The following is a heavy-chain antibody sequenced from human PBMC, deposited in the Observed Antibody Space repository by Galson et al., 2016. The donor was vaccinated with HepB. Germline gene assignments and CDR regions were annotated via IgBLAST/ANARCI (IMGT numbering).Heavy chain of an antibody. CDR3: AKDGSYSGNHHGYFEY. CDR1: GFVFSNFG. J-gene: IGHJ4*02. V-gene: IGHV3-23*01. D-gene: IGHD1-26*01. Sequence: SLRLSCAASGFVFSNFGLNWVRQAPGKGLEWVASISTRRTTYYSDSVQGRFTISRDNSNNTLYLQMNGLRAEDTALYYCAKDGSYSGNHHGYFEYRGQENKETVSS. CDR2: ISTRRTT.